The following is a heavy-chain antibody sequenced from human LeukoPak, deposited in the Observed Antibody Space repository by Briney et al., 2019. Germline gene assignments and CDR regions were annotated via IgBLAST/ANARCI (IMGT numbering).Heavy chain of an antibody. V-gene: IGHV3-21*01. J-gene: IGHJ6*02. CDR3: ARPTTCSSTSCYHDYYYYYGMDV. D-gene: IGHD2-2*01. CDR2: ISSSSSYI. CDR1: GFTFINCG. Sequence: PGGSLILSCAASGFTFINCGMNWVRQAPGKGLEWVSSISSSSSYIYYADSVKGRFTISRDNAKNSLYLQMNSLRAEDTAVYYCARPTTCSSTSCYHDYYYYYGMDVWGQGTTVTVSS.